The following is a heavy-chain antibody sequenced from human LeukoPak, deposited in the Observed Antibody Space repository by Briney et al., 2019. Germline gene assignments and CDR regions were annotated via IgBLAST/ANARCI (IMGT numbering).Heavy chain of an antibody. V-gene: IGHV4-61*02. CDR3: ARDSWSGYYFDY. J-gene: IGHJ4*02. D-gene: IGHD3-3*01. Sequence: PSETLSLTCTVSGGSISSGSYYWSWIRQPAGKGLEWIGRIYTSGSTNYNPSLKSRVTISVDTSKNQFSLKLSSVTAADTAVYYCARDSWSGYYFDYWGQGTLVTVSS. CDR2: IYTSGST. CDR1: GGSISSGSYY.